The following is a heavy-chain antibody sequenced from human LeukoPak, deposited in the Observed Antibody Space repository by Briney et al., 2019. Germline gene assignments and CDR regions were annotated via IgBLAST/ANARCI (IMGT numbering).Heavy chain of an antibody. J-gene: IGHJ3*02. CDR1: GFTFSDYY. CDR3: ARDGGSPYYDYVWGSYRNTKPDAFDI. CDR2: ISSSGSTI. Sequence: AGGSLRLSCAASGFTFSDYYMSWIRQAPGKGLEWVSYISSSGSTIYYADSVKGRFTISRDNAKNSLYLQMNSLRAEDTAVYYCARDGGSPYYDYVWGSYRNTKPDAFDIWGQGTMVTVSS. D-gene: IGHD3-16*02. V-gene: IGHV3-11*01.